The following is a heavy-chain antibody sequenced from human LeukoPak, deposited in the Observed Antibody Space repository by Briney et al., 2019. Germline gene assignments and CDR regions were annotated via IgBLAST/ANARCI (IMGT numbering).Heavy chain of an antibody. D-gene: IGHD4-17*01. Sequence: SVKVSCKASGGTFSSYAISWVRQAPGQGLEWMGGIIPIFGTANYAQRFQGRVTITTDESTSTAYMELSSLRSEDTAEYYCAKGIYGDSLGYWGQGTLVTVSS. V-gene: IGHV1-69*05. CDR2: IIPIFGTA. J-gene: IGHJ4*02. CDR3: AKGIYGDSLGY. CDR1: GGTFSSYA.